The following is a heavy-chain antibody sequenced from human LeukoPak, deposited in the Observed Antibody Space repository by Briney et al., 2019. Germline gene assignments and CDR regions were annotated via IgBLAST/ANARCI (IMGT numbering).Heavy chain of an antibody. CDR1: GGSLRSSNYY. V-gene: IGHV4-39*01. Sequence: SETLSLTCTVSGGSLRSSNYYWGWIRQPPGKGLEWIGSIYYSGSTYYNPSLKSRVTISVDTSKNEFSLKLSSVTAADTAVYYCASYGSGSSETDYWGQGTLVTVSS. D-gene: IGHD3-10*01. J-gene: IGHJ4*02. CDR3: ASYGSGSSETDY. CDR2: IYYSGST.